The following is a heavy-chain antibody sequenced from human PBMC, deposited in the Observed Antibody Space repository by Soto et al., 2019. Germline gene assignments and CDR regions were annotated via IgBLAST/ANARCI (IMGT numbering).Heavy chain of an antibody. Sequence: QVQLVESGGGVVQPGTSLRLSCAASGFTFSSYAMHWVRQAPGKGLEWVAVVSYDGSHEFYADFVEDRFTIARDNSKDTLYLQMNSLRAEDTAVYYCAKDVNDPHNYGDYNFHYWGQGTLVTVSS. D-gene: IGHD4-17*01. CDR1: GFTFSSYA. V-gene: IGHV3-30*18. CDR3: AKDVNDPHNYGDYNFHY. CDR2: VSYDGSHE. J-gene: IGHJ4*02.